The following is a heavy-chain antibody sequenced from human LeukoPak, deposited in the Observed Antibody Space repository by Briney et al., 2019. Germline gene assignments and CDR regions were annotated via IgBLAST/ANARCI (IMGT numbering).Heavy chain of an antibody. CDR1: GDSLSDYY. CDR2: ITHSGST. V-gene: IGHV4-34*01. D-gene: IGHD1-26*01. CDR3: ARPYTGTYAFDS. J-gene: IGHJ4*02. Sequence: PSETLSLTCGVYGDSLSDYYWTWIRQPPGKGLEWIGEITHSGSTNYNPSLKSRVTISVDTSKNQFSLRLTSVTAADTAVYYCARPYTGTYAFDSWDQGTLVTVSS.